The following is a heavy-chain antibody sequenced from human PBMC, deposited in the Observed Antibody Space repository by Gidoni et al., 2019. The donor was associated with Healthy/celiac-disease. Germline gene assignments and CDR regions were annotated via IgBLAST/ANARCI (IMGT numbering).Heavy chain of an antibody. Sequence: QVQLQESGPGLVKPSQTLSLPCTVSGGSISSGSYYWSWIRQPAGKGLEWIGRIYTSGSTNYNPSRKSRVTISVDTSKNQFSLKLSSVTAADTAVYYCARDWDDYYGSGGFDYWGQGTLVTVSS. CDR3: ARDWDDYYGSGGFDY. D-gene: IGHD3-10*01. CDR1: GGSISSGSYY. CDR2: IYTSGST. J-gene: IGHJ4*02. V-gene: IGHV4-61*02.